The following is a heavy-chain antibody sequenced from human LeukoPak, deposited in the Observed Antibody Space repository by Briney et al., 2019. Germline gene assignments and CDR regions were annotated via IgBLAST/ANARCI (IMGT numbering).Heavy chain of an antibody. Sequence: SQTISLTCAISGDSVSSNSASWNWIRQSPSRGLERLGRTYYRSKWNSDYAISVQSRITINPDTSKNQFSLHLKSVTPEDTAVYYCARDPDSSYEWGPFDPWGQGTLVTVSS. CDR3: ARDPDSSYEWGPFDP. D-gene: IGHD6-6*01. V-gene: IGHV6-1*01. J-gene: IGHJ5*02. CDR2: TYYRSKWNS. CDR1: GDSVSSNSAS.